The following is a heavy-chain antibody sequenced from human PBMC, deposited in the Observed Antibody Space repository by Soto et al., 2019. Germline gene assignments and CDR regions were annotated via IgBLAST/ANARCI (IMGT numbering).Heavy chain of an antibody. CDR2: ISAYNDYT. J-gene: IGHJ6*02. Sequence: GASVELSCKESGYTFIRCGITWVRQATGQGLEWMGWISAYNDYTIYAQKLQGRVTMTTDTSTRIVYMELRGLKSDDTAVYYCARGGYYDNSWGKLSHYGLDVWGQGTSVTVSS. V-gene: IGHV1-18*01. CDR1: GYTFIRCG. CDR3: ARGGYYDNSWGKLSHYGLDV. D-gene: IGHD3-16*01.